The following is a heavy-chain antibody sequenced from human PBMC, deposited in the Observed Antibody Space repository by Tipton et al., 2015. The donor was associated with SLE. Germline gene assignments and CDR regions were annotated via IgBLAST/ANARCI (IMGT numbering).Heavy chain of an antibody. CDR1: GFIFSSYA. Sequence: SLRLSCAASGFIFSSYAMSWVRQAPGKGLEWVSAISGSGGSTYYADSVKGRFTISRDNSKNTLYLQMNSLRAEDTAVYYCAKDGGIVGATKPFDYWGQGTLVTVSS. CDR3: AKDGGIVGATKPFDY. CDR2: ISGSGGST. V-gene: IGHV3-23*01. J-gene: IGHJ4*02. D-gene: IGHD1-26*01.